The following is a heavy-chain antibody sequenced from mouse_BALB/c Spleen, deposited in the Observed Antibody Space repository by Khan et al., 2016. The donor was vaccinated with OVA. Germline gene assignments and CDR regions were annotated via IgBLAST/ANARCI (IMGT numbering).Heavy chain of an antibody. J-gene: IGHJ1*01. CDR1: GYTFTDYY. CDR3: TRGLFDV. CDR2: INPNNDDN. Sequence: EVQLQQSGPELVKPGASVKMSCKASGYTFTDYYMKWMKQSHGKSLEWIGDINPNNDDNFYNQKFKGKATLTVDKSSSTAYMQLNSLTSEDSAVYYYTRGLFDVWGAGTTVTVSS. V-gene: IGHV1-26*01.